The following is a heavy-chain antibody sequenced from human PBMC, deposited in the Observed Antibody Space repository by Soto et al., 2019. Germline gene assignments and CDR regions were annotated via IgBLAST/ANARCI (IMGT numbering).Heavy chain of an antibody. V-gene: IGHV5-51*01. J-gene: IGHJ6*02. CDR3: ARHEQFYYYYYGMDV. CDR2: INPGDSDI. D-gene: IGHD4-4*01. CDR1: EYNFDTYW. Sequence: PGESLKISCKGSEYNFDTYWINWVRQMPGKGLEWMGIINPGDSDIRYSPSFQGQVTISADNSISTTYLQWSSLKASDTAMYYCARHEQFYYYYYGMDVWGQGTAVTVSS.